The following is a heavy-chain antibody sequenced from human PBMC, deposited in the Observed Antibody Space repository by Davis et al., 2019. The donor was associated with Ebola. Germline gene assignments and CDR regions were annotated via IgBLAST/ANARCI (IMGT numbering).Heavy chain of an antibody. Sequence: ASVKVSCKASGYTFTSYYMHWVRQAPGQGLEWMGIINPSGGSTSYAQKFQGRVTITADKSTSTAYMELSSLRSEDTAVYYCARDRYSSSWYYYGMDVWGQGTTVTVSS. CDR3: ARDRYSSSWYYYGMDV. V-gene: IGHV1-46*01. D-gene: IGHD6-13*01. J-gene: IGHJ6*02. CDR1: GYTFTSYY. CDR2: INPSGGST.